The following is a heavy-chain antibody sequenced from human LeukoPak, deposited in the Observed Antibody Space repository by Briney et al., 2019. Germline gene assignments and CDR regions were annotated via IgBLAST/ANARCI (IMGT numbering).Heavy chain of an antibody. CDR2: ISGSGGST. CDR1: GFTFSSYG. D-gene: IGHD5-18*01. V-gene: IGHV3-23*01. J-gene: IGHJ6*03. Sequence: SGGSLRLSCAASGFTFSSYGMSWVRQAPGKGLEWVSAISGSGGSTYYADSVKGRFTISRDNSKNTLYLQMNSLRAEDTAVYYCARVSVDTAMVLGRKNYYYYYMDVWGKGTTVTVSS. CDR3: ARVSVDTAMVLGRKNYYYYYMDV.